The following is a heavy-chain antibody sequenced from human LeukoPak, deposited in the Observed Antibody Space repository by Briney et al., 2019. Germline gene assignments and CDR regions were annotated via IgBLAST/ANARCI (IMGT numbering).Heavy chain of an antibody. D-gene: IGHD3-3*01. Sequence: ASVKVSCKASGYTFTSYDINWVRQATGQGLEWMGWMNPNSGNTGYAQKFQGRVTMTRNTSISTAYMELSSLRSEDTAVYYCARGTTYYDFWSGYYVANWFDPWGQGTLVTVSS. V-gene: IGHV1-8*01. CDR3: ARGTTYYDFWSGYYVANWFDP. CDR2: MNPNSGNT. J-gene: IGHJ5*02. CDR1: GYTFTSYD.